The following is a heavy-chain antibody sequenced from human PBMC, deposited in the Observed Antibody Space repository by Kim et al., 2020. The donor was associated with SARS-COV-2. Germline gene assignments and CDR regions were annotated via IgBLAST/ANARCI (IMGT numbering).Heavy chain of an antibody. V-gene: IGHV3-13*04. CDR3: ARVRYSSSGRDRYFDY. D-gene: IGHD6-13*01. Sequence: GGSLRLSCAASGFTFSSYDMHWVRQATGKGLEWVSAIGTAGDTYYPGSVKGRFTISRENAKNSLYLQMNSLRAGDTAVYYCARVRYSSSGRDRYFDYWGQGTLVTVSS. CDR2: IGTAGDT. J-gene: IGHJ4*02. CDR1: GFTFSSYD.